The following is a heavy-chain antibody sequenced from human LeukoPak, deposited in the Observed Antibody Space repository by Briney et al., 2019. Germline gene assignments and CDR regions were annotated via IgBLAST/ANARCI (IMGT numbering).Heavy chain of an antibody. J-gene: IGHJ4*02. Sequence: ASVKVSCKASGYTFDNYHVHWVRQAPGQGLEWIGIINPQSGSTSSVQKFQGRVTMTRDMSTTTVYMEVSSLRSEDTAVYYCAKSKGPSSSSRHAFDYWGQGTLVTVSS. CDR3: AKSKGPSSSSRHAFDY. D-gene: IGHD6-6*01. V-gene: IGHV1-46*02. CDR2: INPQSGST. CDR1: GYTFDNYH.